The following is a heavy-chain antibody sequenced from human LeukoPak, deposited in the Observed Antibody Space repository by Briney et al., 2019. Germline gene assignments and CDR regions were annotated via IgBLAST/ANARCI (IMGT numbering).Heavy chain of an antibody. CDR3: ARYCSSTSCYTYYYCGIDV. Sequence: ASVKVSCKASGYTFTSYAISWVRQAPGQGPEWMGWISAYNGNIDYAQKFQGRVTLTTDTSTSTAYMELRSLRSDDTAVYYCARYCSSTSCYTYYYCGIDVWGQGTTVTVSS. CDR2: ISAYNGNI. V-gene: IGHV1-18*01. D-gene: IGHD2-2*02. J-gene: IGHJ6*02. CDR1: GYTFTSYA.